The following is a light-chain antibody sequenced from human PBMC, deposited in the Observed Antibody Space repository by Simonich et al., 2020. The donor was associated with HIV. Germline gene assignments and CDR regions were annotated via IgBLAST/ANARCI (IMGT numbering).Light chain of an antibody. CDR1: RCVLNRSNNKNY. Sequence: DIVMTQSPDSLAVSLGERATVNCRSSRCVLNRSNNKNYLAWDQQKPGQPPKLLIYWASTRESGVPDRFSASGSGTDFTLTISSLQAEDVAIYYCQQYYSTPPTFGQGTKVEIK. CDR3: QQYYSTPPT. CDR2: WAS. V-gene: IGKV4-1*01. J-gene: IGKJ1*01.